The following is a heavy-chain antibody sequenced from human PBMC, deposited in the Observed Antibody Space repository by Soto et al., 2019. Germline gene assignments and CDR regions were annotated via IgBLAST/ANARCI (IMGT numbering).Heavy chain of an antibody. CDR2: MKPNSGNT. D-gene: IGHD3-16*01. J-gene: IGHJ4*02. Sequence: QVQLVQSGAEVKKPGASVKVSCKASGYTFTNYDIDWVRQASGQGLEWMGWMKPNSGNTGYAQKFQGRVTMTRNTSISTAYMQLSSLRSEDTAVYYCARQGIMTGLEYWGQGTLVTVST. V-gene: IGHV1-8*01. CDR3: ARQGIMTGLEY. CDR1: GYTFTNYD.